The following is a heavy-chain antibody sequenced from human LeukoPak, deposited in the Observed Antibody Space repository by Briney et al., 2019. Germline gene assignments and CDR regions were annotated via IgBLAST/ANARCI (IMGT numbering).Heavy chain of an antibody. CDR3: ARDDTDVATDTNPGDY. Sequence: ASVKLSCKASGYSFTSNYMHWLRQDPGQGIERMGVIKPSGGSTSYAKKFQGRVTMTRDMSTSRVYMELSSLRSKDTAVYYCARDDTDVATDTNPGDYWGQGTLVTVYS. CDR2: IKPSGGST. D-gene: IGHD5-12*01. J-gene: IGHJ4*02. V-gene: IGHV1-46*01. CDR1: GYSFTSNY.